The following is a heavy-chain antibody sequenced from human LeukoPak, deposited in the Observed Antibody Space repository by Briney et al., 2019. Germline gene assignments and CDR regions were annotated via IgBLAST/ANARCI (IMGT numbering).Heavy chain of an antibody. V-gene: IGHV1-2*02. Sequence: ASVKVSCKASGYTFTGYYMHWVRQAPGQGLEWMGWINPNSGGTNYAQKFQGRVTMTRDTSISTAYMELSRLRSDDTAVYYCARDFSLPAAIYYYYYMDVWGKGTTVTVSS. CDR2: INPNSGGT. D-gene: IGHD2-2*01. CDR1: GYTFTGYY. J-gene: IGHJ6*03. CDR3: ARDFSLPAAIYYYYYMDV.